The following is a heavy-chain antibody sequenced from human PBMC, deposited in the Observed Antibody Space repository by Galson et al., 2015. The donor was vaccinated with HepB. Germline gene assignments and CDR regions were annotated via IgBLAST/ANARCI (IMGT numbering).Heavy chain of an antibody. CDR1: GYTFNSYG. V-gene: IGHV1-18*01. CDR3: AREEGGDY. J-gene: IGHJ4*02. Sequence: SVKVSCKASGYTFNSYGISGVRQAPGQGLEWMGWISTYNGNTNYAQKIQGRVTMTTDTSASTAYMELRSLTSDDTAVYYCAREEGGDYWGQGTLVTVSS. CDR2: ISTYNGNT.